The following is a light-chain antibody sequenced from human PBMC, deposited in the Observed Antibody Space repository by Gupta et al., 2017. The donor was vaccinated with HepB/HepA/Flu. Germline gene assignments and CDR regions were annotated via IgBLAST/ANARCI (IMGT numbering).Light chain of an antibody. Sequence: SYVLNHPHSVSLVPGKTARIACEGDNIGSNSVHWYQQKLGQSPVVVIHYVSDRRSGIPERFSGSNSGNTASLTIRRVEAGDEADYYCQVWHSSSAPSVIFGGGTKLTVL. CDR3: QVWHSSSAPSVI. CDR2: YVS. J-gene: IGLJ2*01. V-gene: IGLV3-21*04. CDR1: NIGSNS.